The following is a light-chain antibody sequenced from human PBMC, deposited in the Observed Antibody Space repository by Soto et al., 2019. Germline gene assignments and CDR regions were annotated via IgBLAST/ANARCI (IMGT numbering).Light chain of an antibody. V-gene: IGLV2-23*01. CDR3: CSYAGSSNDVV. CDR2: EGS. Sequence: QSVLTQPASVSGSPGQSITISCTGTSSDVGSYNLVSWYQQHPGKAPKLMIYEGSKRPSGVSNRFSGSKSGNTASLTISGREGEDEADYYCCSYAGSSNDVVFGGGTKVTVL. CDR1: SSDVGSYNL. J-gene: IGLJ2*01.